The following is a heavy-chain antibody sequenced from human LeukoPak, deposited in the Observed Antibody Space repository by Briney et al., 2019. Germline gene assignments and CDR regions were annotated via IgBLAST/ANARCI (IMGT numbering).Heavy chain of an antibody. CDR3: ARRAHLLGYCSGGSCYSGDYFEY. V-gene: IGHV4-39*07. Sequence: QSSETLSLTCTVSGASTSSTSHYWDWIRQPPGKGLEWIGSIYYSGSTSYNPSLYSRVTISIDTSKNQFSLKLTSVTAADTAVYYCARRAHLLGYCSGGSCYSGDYFEYWGQGILVTVSS. CDR1: GASTSSTSHY. CDR2: IYYSGST. D-gene: IGHD2-15*01. J-gene: IGHJ4*02.